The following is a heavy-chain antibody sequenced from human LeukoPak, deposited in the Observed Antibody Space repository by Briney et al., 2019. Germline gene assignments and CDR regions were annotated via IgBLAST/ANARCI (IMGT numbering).Heavy chain of an antibody. Sequence: GGTLRLSCAASGFTFSSHAMSWVRQAPGKGLEWVSGISGSGGSTYYADSVKGRLTISRDNSKNTLYLQMNSLRAEDTAVYYCAKDLGYYDFWSGYYQFDYWGQGTLVTVSS. CDR2: ISGSGGST. D-gene: IGHD3-3*01. V-gene: IGHV3-23*01. J-gene: IGHJ4*02. CDR1: GFTFSSHA. CDR3: AKDLGYYDFWSGYYQFDY.